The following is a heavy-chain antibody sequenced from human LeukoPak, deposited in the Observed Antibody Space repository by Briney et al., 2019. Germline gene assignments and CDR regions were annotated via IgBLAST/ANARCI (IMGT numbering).Heavy chain of an antibody. D-gene: IGHD3-10*01. CDR2: IQHDGSEK. V-gene: IGHV3-7*04. CDR1: GFTFNSFA. CDR3: ARGFFRGENY. Sequence: GSLRLSCAASGFTFNSFAMDWVRQAPGKGLEWVANIQHDGSEKYYVDSVKGRFTISRDNAKNSLYLQMNSLRAEDTAVYYCARGFFRGENYWGQGTLVTVSS. J-gene: IGHJ4*02.